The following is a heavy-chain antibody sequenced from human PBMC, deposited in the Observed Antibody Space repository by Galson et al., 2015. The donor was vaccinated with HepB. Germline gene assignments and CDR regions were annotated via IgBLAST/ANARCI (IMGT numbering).Heavy chain of an antibody. CDR1: GYTFSSYY. CDR3: ARDAYGENFFDY. CDR2: TNPSSGST. D-gene: IGHD4-17*01. V-gene: IGHV1-46*01. J-gene: IGHJ4*02. Sequence: SVKVSCKASGYTFSSYYMHWVRLAPGQGLEWMGITNPSSGSTSYAQKFQGRVTMTRDTSTSTFYLDLSSLRFEDTAVYYCARDAYGENFFDYWGQGTLVTVSS.